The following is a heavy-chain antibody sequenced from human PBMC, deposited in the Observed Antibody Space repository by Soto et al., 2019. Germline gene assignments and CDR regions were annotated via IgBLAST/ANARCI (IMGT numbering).Heavy chain of an antibody. J-gene: IGHJ1*01. CDR2: ISGSGDKT. D-gene: IGHD2-8*01. CDR3: ARESKWYGGQYFQD. CDR1: GFTFKYYA. Sequence: VQVFQSGGGLAQPGTSLRLSCAASGFTFKYYAITWVRQAPGKGLEWVSTISGSGDKTDYADSVKGRFRVSRDNSKDTLYLQMDSLRADDTALYYCARESKWYGGQYFQDWGQGTLVTVSS. V-gene: IGHV3-23*01.